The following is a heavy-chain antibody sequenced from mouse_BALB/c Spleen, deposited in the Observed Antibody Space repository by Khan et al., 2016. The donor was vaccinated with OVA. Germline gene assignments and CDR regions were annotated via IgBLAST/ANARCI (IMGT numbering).Heavy chain of an antibody. CDR1: GYFFTGYF. Sequence: VQLQQSGPELVKPGASVKISCKASGYFFTGYFMNWVMQSHGKRIEWIGRINPHIGETFYNQQFTDKATLTVDESSTTAHMELRSLASEDSADYYCARKNGSDFDKWGQGTTLTVSS. J-gene: IGHJ2*01. D-gene: IGHD1-1*01. CDR3: ARKNGSDFDK. V-gene: IGHV1-20*02. CDR2: INPHIGET.